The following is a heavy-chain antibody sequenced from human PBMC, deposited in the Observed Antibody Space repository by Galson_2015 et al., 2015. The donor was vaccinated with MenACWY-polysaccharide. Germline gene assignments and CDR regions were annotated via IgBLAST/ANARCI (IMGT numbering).Heavy chain of an antibody. V-gene: IGHV1-3*01. Sequence: SVKVSCKASGYIFTNYAMHWVRQAPGQSFEWMGWICAGSGSTEYSQMFQGRVTIIRYTSASTAYMQVSSLRSEDMDVYYCARGSENLDYWGQGTLVTVSS. D-gene: IGHD6-19*01. CDR3: ARGSENLDY. CDR1: GYIFTNYA. J-gene: IGHJ4*02. CDR2: ICAGSGST.